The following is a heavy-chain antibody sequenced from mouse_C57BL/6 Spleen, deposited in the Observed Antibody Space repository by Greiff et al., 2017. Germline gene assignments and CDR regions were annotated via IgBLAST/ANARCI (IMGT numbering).Heavy chain of an antibody. CDR2: IDPENGDT. Sequence: EVQLQQSGAELVRPGASVKLSCTASGFNIKDDYMHWVKQRPEQGLEWIGWIDPENGDTEYATKFQGKATITADTSSNTAYLQLSSLTSEDTAVYYGTGTYDYDGGSMYYFDYWGQGTTLTVSS. CDR3: TGTYDYDGGSMYYFDY. D-gene: IGHD2-4*01. V-gene: IGHV14-4*01. J-gene: IGHJ2*01. CDR1: GFNIKDDY.